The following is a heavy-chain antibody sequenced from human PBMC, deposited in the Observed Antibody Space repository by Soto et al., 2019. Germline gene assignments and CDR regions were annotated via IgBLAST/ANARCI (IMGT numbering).Heavy chain of an antibody. CDR2: ISGSGGST. V-gene: IGHV3-23*01. Sequence: GGSLRLSCAASGFTFSSYAMSWVRQAPGKGLEWVSAISGSGGSTYYADSVKGRFTISRDNAKNTLYLHMNSLRAEDTAVYYCVKDMQLWRLDSWRQGTLVTVSS. CDR1: GFTFSSYA. D-gene: IGHD2-21*01. CDR3: VKDMQLWRLDS. J-gene: IGHJ4*02.